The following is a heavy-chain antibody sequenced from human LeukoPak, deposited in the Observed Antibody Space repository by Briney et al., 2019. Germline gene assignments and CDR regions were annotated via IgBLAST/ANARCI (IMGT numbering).Heavy chain of an antibody. CDR3: ARQFATAAADTRGYFDY. J-gene: IGHJ4*02. V-gene: IGHV4-39*01. CDR2: FFVSGST. Sequence: SETLSLTCTVSGGSISSSSDYWGWIRQARGKGLEWIGSFFVSGSTHYNPSLRSRATLFVDTSKNQFSLKLTSMTAADAATYFCARQFATAAADTRGYFDYWGQGTAVAVSS. D-gene: IGHD6-25*01. CDR1: GGSISSSSDY.